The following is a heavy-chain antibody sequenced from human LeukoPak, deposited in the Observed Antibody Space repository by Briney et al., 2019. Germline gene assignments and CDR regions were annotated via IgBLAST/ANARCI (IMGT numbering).Heavy chain of an antibody. J-gene: IGHJ4*02. Sequence: PSQTLSLTCTVSGGSISSGDYYWSWIRQPPGKGLEWIGTIHHSGSTYYNPSLKSRVTISVDTSKNQFSLKLSSVTAADTAVYYCARRPDTYQDYWGQGTLVTVSS. CDR3: ARRPDTYQDY. CDR2: IHHSGST. D-gene: IGHD1-14*01. V-gene: IGHV4-30-2*03. CDR1: GGSISSGDYY.